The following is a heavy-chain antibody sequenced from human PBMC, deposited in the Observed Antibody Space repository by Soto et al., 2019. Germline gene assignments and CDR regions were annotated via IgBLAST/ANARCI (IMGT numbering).Heavy chain of an antibody. Sequence: GGSLRLSCTASGFMFSSYVLSWVRQAPGKGLEWVSGISGRGDSANYADSVKGRFTISRDNSKNMVYLQMNSLRAEDTALYYCAKDKFGYSSTWYSPGFDYWGQGTLVTVSS. CDR1: GFMFSSYV. J-gene: IGHJ4*02. CDR2: ISGRGDSA. D-gene: IGHD6-13*01. V-gene: IGHV3-23*01. CDR3: AKDKFGYSSTWYSPGFDY.